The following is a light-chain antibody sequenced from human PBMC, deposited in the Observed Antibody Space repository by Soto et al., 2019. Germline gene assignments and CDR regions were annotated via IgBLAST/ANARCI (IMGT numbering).Light chain of an antibody. CDR3: QQCRNLPLT. CDR2: DAS. V-gene: IGKV3-15*01. Sequence: EIVMTQSPATLSVSPGEGATLSCKASQNVYNNLAWYQQRPGQPHRLLIYDASTRATGISARFSGSGYGTEFTLTISSLQSEDFAVYFCQQCRNLPLTFGGGTKVEIK. J-gene: IGKJ4*01. CDR1: QNVYNN.